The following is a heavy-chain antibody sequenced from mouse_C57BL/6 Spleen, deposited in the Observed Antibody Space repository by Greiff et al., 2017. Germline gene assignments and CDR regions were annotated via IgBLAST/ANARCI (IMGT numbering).Heavy chain of an antibody. Sequence: QVQLQQSGPELVKPGASVKISCKASGYAFSSSWMNWVKQRPGKGLEWIGRIYPGDGDTNYNGKFKGKATLTADKSSSTAYMQLSSLTSEDSAVYFCATLITTVVAAYYAMDYWGQGTSVTVSS. D-gene: IGHD1-1*01. CDR1: GYAFSSSW. V-gene: IGHV1-82*01. CDR2: IYPGDGDT. J-gene: IGHJ4*01. CDR3: ATLITTVVAAYYAMDY.